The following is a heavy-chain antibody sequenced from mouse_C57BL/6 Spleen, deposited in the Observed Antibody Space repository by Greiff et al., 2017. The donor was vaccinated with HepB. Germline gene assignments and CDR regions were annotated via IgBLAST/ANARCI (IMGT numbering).Heavy chain of an antibody. CDR1: GYTFTSYW. Sequence: VKLQQPGAELVKPGASVKLSCKASGYTFTSYWMHWVKQRPGRGLEWIGRIDPNSGGTKYNEKFKSKATLTVDKPSSTAYMQLSSLTSEDSAVYYCARHYGSTRYYFDYWGQGTTLTVSS. D-gene: IGHD1-1*01. CDR3: ARHYGSTRYYFDY. CDR2: IDPNSGGT. J-gene: IGHJ2*01. V-gene: IGHV1-72*01.